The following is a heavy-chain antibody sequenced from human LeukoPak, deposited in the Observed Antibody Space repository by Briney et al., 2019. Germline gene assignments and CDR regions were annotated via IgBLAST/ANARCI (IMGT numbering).Heavy chain of an antibody. CDR1: GGTFSSYA. CDR3: ARIAAADDIDY. V-gene: IGHV1-69*04. Sequence: ASVKVSCKASGGTFSSYAISWVRQAPGQGLEWMGSIIPILGIANYAQKFQGRVTITADKSTSTAYMELSSLRSEDTAVYYCARIAAADDIDYWGQGTLVTVSS. CDR2: IIPILGIA. J-gene: IGHJ4*02. D-gene: IGHD6-13*01.